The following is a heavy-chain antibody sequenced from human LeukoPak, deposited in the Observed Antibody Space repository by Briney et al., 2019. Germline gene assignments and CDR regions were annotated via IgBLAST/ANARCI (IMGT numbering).Heavy chain of an antibody. CDR1: GGSISSGGYY. D-gene: IGHD2-2*01. J-gene: IGHJ5*02. CDR3: ASQVVVVRGSWFDP. Sequence: SQTLSLTCTVSGGSISSGGYYWSWIRQPPGKGLEWIGYICHSGSTYYNPSLKSRVTISVDRSKNQFSLKLSSVTAADTAVYYCASQVVVVRGSWFDPWGQGTLVTVSS. V-gene: IGHV4-30-2*01. CDR2: ICHSGST.